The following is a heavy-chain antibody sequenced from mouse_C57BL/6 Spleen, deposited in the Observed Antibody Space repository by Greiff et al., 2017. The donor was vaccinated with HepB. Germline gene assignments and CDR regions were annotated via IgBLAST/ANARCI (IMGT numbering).Heavy chain of an antibody. V-gene: IGHV5-12*01. CDR2: ISNGGGST. Sequence: EVKLMESGGGLVQPGGSLKLSCAASGFTFSDYYMYWVRQTPEKRLEWVAYISNGGGSTYYPDTVKGRFTISRDNTKNTLYLQMSRLKSEDTAMYYCARLYGRGYFDVWGTGTTVTVSS. CDR1: GFTFSDYY. CDR3: ARLYGRGYFDV. J-gene: IGHJ1*03. D-gene: IGHD1-1*01.